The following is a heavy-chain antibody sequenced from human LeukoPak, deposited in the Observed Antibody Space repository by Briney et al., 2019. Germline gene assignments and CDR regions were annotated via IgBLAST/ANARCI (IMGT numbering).Heavy chain of an antibody. Sequence: SQTLSLTRTVSGGSISSGDYYWSWIRQPPGKGLEWIGYIYYSGSTYYNPSLKSRVTISVDTSKNQFSLKLSSVTAADTAVYYCARVVATDSSGLFDYWGQGTLVTVSS. CDR3: ARVVATDSSGLFDY. D-gene: IGHD3-22*01. CDR1: GGSISSGDYY. CDR2: IYYSGST. V-gene: IGHV4-30-4*01. J-gene: IGHJ4*02.